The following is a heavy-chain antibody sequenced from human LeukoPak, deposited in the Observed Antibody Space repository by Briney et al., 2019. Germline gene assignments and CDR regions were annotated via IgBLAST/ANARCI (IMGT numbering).Heavy chain of an antibody. J-gene: IGHJ4*02. CDR1: GGTFSSYA. CDR2: IIPIFGTA. D-gene: IGHD6-6*01. Sequence: GASVKVSCKASGGTFSSYAISWVRQAPGQGLEWMGGIIPIFGTANYAQKFQGRVTITTDESTSTAYMELSSLRSEDTAVYYCARDLGGDFPYSSPSTLPSGGDWGQGTLVTVSS. CDR3: ARDLGGDFPYSSPSTLPSGGD. V-gene: IGHV1-69*05.